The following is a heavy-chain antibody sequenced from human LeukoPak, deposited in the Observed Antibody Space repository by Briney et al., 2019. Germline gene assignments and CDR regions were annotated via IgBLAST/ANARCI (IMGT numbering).Heavy chain of an antibody. D-gene: IGHD3-22*01. Sequence: ASVKVSCKASGYTFTGYYMHWVRQAPGQGLEWMGWISAYNGNTNYAQKLQGRVAMTTDTSTSTAYMELRSLRSDDTAVYYCARDVPYYYDSSGYYTYYFDYWGQGTLVTVSS. CDR1: GYTFTGYY. CDR3: ARDVPYYYDSSGYYTYYFDY. V-gene: IGHV1-18*04. CDR2: ISAYNGNT. J-gene: IGHJ4*02.